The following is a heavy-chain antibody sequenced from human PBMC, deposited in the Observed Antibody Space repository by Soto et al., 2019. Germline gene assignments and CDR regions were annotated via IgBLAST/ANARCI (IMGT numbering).Heavy chain of an antibody. Sequence: EAHLVGSGGGLVQPGGSLRLSCAASGFAVSANYLSWVRQGPGKGLEWVSLIYSGGDTDYADSVRGRVTISRDNSKNTLYLQMNSLKAEDTAVYYCATRMTTAPLWGQGALVNVSS. J-gene: IGHJ4*02. CDR2: IYSGGDT. CDR3: ATRMTTAPL. V-gene: IGHV3-66*01. CDR1: GFAVSANY. D-gene: IGHD4-17*01.